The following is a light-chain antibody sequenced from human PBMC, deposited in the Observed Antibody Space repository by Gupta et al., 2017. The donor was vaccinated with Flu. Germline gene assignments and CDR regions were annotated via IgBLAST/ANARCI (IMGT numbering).Light chain of an antibody. J-gene: IGKJ1*01. CDR2: QAS. CDR1: QSISSW. CDR3: KQCTSYSWT. Sequence: GARITIPCRVSQSISSWLVWFLQKPGQAPRPLIYQASNLEAGVPYRFSGRGSGTEFTLTISRLQPEDVAVYYCKQCTSYSWTFGQGTKVEIK. V-gene: IGKV1-5*03.